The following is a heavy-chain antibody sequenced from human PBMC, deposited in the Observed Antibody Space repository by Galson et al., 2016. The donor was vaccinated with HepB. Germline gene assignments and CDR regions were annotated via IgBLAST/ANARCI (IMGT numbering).Heavy chain of an antibody. CDR1: GFTFSFSAYG. D-gene: IGHD3-10*01. CDR2: LSGDGLTT. J-gene: IGHJ4*02. Sequence: SLRLSCAASGFTFSFSAYGMHWVRPAPGKGLEYVSALSGDGLTTYYASSVKGRFTISRDNSKNTLSLRMSGLRTGDTAVYYCMKDRVLHYPSGQGDYWGQGTLVTVSS. V-gene: IGHV3-64D*06. CDR3: MKDRVLHYPSGQGDY.